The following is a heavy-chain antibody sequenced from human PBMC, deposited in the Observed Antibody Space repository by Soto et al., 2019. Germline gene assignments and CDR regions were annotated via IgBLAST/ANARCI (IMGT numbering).Heavy chain of an antibody. V-gene: IGHV5-51*01. Sequence: EVQLVQSGAEVKKPGESLKISCKGSGYSFTSYWIGWVRQMPGKGLEWMGIIYPGDSDTRYSPSFQGQVTISADKSISTAYLQWSSLKASDTAMYYCARTNWIRPYYYYYYGMDVWGQGTTVTVSS. J-gene: IGHJ6*02. CDR2: IYPGDSDT. CDR1: GYSFTSYW. D-gene: IGHD1-20*01. CDR3: ARTNWIRPYYYYYYGMDV.